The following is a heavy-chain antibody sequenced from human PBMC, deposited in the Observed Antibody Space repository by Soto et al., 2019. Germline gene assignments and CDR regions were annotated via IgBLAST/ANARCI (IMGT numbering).Heavy chain of an antibody. V-gene: IGHV1-18*01. CDR1: GYTFTSYG. CDR3: ARCLCVWGSYRYYFDY. J-gene: IGHJ4*02. CDR2: ISAYNGNT. D-gene: IGHD3-16*02. Sequence: QVQLVQSGAEVKKPGASVKVSCKASGYTFTSYGISWVRQAPGQGLEWMGWISAYNGNTNYAQKLQGRVTMTTDTSTSTADMELRSLRSDDTAVYYCARCLCVWGSYRYYFDYWGQGTLVTVSS.